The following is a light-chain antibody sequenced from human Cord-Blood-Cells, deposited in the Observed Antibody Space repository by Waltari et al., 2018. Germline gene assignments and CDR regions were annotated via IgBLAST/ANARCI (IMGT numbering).Light chain of an antibody. Sequence: SYELTQPLSVSVALGQTARFTCGGNNIGSKNVHWYKQKPGQAPVLVIYRDSNRPSGIPERFSGSNSGNTATLTISRAQAGDEADYYCQVWDSSTVVFGGGTKLTVL. CDR3: QVWDSSTVV. J-gene: IGLJ2*01. CDR2: RDS. V-gene: IGLV3-9*01. CDR1: NIGSKN.